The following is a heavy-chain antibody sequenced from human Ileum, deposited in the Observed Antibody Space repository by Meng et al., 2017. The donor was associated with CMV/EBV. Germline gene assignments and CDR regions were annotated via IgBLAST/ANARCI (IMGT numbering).Heavy chain of an antibody. CDR1: GFTFSNYV. CDR3: ARESGSSGRAGYFDY. CDR2: ISTDGGRT. J-gene: IGHJ4*02. Sequence: SGFTFSNYVMHWVRQAPGEGLEYVSAISTDGGRTHYADSVKDRLIISRDDSKNTLYLQMGSLRAEDMAIYYCARESGSSGRAGYFDYWGQGSLVTVSS. D-gene: IGHD6-19*01. V-gene: IGHV3-64*02.